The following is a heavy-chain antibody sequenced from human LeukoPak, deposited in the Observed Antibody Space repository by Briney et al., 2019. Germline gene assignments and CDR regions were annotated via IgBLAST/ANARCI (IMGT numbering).Heavy chain of an antibody. V-gene: IGHV4-30-2*03. Sequence: PSETLPLTCAVSGGSIGSGAYSWSWIRQPPGKRLEWIGYIYYSGSTYYNPSLKSRVTISVDTSKNQFSLKLSSVTAADTAVYYCARHRYYYRSGSYYGAPYYMDVWGKGTTVTISS. D-gene: IGHD3-10*01. CDR2: IYYSGST. J-gene: IGHJ6*03. CDR3: ARHRYYYRSGSYYGAPYYMDV. CDR1: GGSIGSGAYS.